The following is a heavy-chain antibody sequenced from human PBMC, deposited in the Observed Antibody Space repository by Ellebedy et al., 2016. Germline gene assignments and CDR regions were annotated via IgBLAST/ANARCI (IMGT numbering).Heavy chain of an antibody. CDR3: ARDGEMATIKGYYYYYMDV. CDR1: GYTFTGYY. CDR2: INPNSGGT. Sequence: ASVKVSXXASGYTFTGYYMHWVRQAPGQGLEWMGWINPNSGGTNYAQKFQGRVTMTRDTSISTAYMELSRLRSDDTAVYYCARDGEMATIKGYYYYYMDVWGKGTTVTVSS. D-gene: IGHD5-24*01. J-gene: IGHJ6*03. V-gene: IGHV1-2*02.